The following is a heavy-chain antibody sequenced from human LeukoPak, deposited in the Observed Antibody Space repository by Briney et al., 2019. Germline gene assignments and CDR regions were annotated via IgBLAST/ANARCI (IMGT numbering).Heavy chain of an antibody. J-gene: IGHJ3*02. CDR3: ARGPLGILDAFDI. Sequence: LGASVEVSCKASGYTFTGYYMHWVRQAPGQGLEWMGWINPNSGGTNYAQKFQGRVTMTRDTSISTAYMELSRLRSDDTAVYYCARGPLGILDAFDIWGQGTMVTVSS. V-gene: IGHV1-2*02. D-gene: IGHD7-27*01. CDR1: GYTFTGYY. CDR2: INPNSGGT.